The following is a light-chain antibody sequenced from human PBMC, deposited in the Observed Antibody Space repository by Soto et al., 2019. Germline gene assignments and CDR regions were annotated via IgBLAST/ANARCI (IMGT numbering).Light chain of an antibody. CDR1: QYMTRTY. CDR2: AAS. Sequence: EIVWTQSPGTLSLSPGERATLSCRASQYMTRTYIAWYQQKPGQAPRLLIYAASNRATGIPDKFSGSGSGTDYSLTITRLEPEDSAVYYCHQYDKAPQTFGQGTKVEIK. V-gene: IGKV3-20*01. CDR3: HQYDKAPQT. J-gene: IGKJ2*01.